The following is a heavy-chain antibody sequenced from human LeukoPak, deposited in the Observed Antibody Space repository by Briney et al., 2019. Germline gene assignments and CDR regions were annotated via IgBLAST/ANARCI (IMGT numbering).Heavy chain of an antibody. CDR2: IYYSGST. CDR1: GGSISSYY. CDR3: ARERRYYDSSGYYYAMDV. V-gene: IGHV4-59*01. J-gene: IGHJ6*02. D-gene: IGHD3-22*01. Sequence: SETLSLTCTVSGGSISSYYWSWIRQPPGKGLEWIGYIYYSGSTNYNPSLKSRVTISVDTSKNQFSLKLSSVTAADTAVNYCARERRYYDSSGYYYAMDVWGQGTTVTVSS.